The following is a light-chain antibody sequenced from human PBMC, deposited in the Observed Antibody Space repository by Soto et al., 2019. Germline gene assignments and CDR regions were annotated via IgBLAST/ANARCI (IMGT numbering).Light chain of an antibody. CDR1: SSDIGGLYNY. CDR3: SAYSSGATHVV. CDR2: DVN. J-gene: IGLJ2*01. Sequence: QCALTQPASVSGSPGQSITISCTGTSSDIGGLYNYVSWYQQHPGKAPKLLIYDVNDRPSRVSDRFSGSKSGNTASLTISGHQAEDEADYFCSAYSSGATHVVFGGGTKLTVL. V-gene: IGLV2-14*03.